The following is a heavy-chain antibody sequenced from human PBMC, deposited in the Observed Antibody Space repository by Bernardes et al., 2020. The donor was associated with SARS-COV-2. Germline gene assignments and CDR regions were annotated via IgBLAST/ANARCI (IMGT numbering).Heavy chain of an antibody. CDR2: IYHTGST. D-gene: IGHD2-21*02. CDR1: GGSISTYY. V-gene: IGHV4-59*01. CDR3: ARGDSPVPVYYYALDV. Sequence: SETLSLTCTVSGGSISTYYLSWIRQPPGKGLEWIGYIYHTGSTNYNPSLKSRVTISVDTAKNRFSLQLTSVTAVDTAVYFCARGDSPVPVYYYALDVWGQGHTVTVSS. J-gene: IGHJ6*02.